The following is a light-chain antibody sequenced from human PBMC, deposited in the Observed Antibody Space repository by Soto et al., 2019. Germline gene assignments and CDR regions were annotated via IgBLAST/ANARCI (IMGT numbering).Light chain of an antibody. CDR1: SSDVGNYKY. V-gene: IGLV2-14*01. Sequence: QSALTQPASVSGSPGQSITISCTGTSSDVGNYKYVSWYQQHPGKAPKLMIYEVSNRPSGVSNRFSGSKSGNTASLTISGLQAEDETDYYCFSYTSSGTYVFGNRTKVTV. J-gene: IGLJ1*01. CDR3: FSYTSSGTYV. CDR2: EVS.